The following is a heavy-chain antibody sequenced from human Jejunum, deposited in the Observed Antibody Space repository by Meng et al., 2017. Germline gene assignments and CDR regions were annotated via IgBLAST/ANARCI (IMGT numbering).Heavy chain of an antibody. CDR3: ARADSSGSISADYFDY. D-gene: IGHD3-22*01. J-gene: IGHJ4*02. V-gene: IGHV1-46*01. CDR2: INPSGGST. Sequence: ASVKVSCKASGYTFTNYYMHWVRQAPGQGLEWMAIINPSGGSTSYAQKFQGRVTMTRDTSTSTVYMELSSLRSEDTAVYYCARADSSGSISADYFDYWGQGMLVTVSS. CDR1: GYTFTNYY.